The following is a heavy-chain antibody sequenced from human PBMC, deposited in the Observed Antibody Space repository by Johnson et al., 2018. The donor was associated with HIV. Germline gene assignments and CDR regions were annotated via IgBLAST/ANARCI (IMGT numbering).Heavy chain of an antibody. J-gene: IGHJ3*01. CDR2: IKRGVDGGTT. CDR3: ARDGRDLVTRGGFDV. CDR1: GLKFYNAW. Sequence: VQLVESGGGLVTPGGSLRISCSASGLKFYNAWMTWVRQAPGKGLEWVGPIKRGVDGGTTDYSAPVKGRFTISRDNSRNMLYLQMNSLRPEDTAVYYCARDGRDLVTRGGFDVWGPGTVVTVSS. V-gene: IGHV3-15*01. D-gene: IGHD5-18*01.